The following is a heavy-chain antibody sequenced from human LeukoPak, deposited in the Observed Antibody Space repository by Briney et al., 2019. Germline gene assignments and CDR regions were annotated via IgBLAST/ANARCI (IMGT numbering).Heavy chain of an antibody. CDR2: ISGSGGST. D-gene: IGHD3-22*01. J-gene: IGHJ5*02. CDR1: GFTFSSYA. Sequence: PGGSLRISCAASGFTFSSYAMSWVRQAPGKGLEWVSAISGSGGSTYYADSVKGRFTISRDNSKNTLYLQMNSLRAEDTAVYYCAKIPTYYYDSSGYPYFDPWGQGTLVTVSS. CDR3: AKIPTYYYDSSGYPYFDP. V-gene: IGHV3-23*01.